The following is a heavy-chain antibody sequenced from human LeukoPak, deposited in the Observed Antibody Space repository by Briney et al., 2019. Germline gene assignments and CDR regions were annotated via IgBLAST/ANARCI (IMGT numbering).Heavy chain of an antibody. V-gene: IGHV5-51*01. CDR3: ARGSGSYHTAYMN. CDR2: IYPGDSDT. Sequence: HGESLKISCKGSGYSFTSYWIGWERQMPGKGLEWMGIIYPGDSDTRYSPSFQGQVTISADKSLSTAYLQWSSLKASDTAMYYCARGSGSYHTAYMNWGQGSPVTVSS. CDR1: GYSFTSYW. D-gene: IGHD1-26*01. J-gene: IGHJ4*02.